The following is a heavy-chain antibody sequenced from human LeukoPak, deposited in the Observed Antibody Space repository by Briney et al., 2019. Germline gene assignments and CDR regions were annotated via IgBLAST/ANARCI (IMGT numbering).Heavy chain of an antibody. J-gene: IGHJ5*02. CDR3: ARLDTWGWFDP. Sequence: PSETLSLTCTVSGGSISSSSYYWGWIRQPPGKGLEWIGSIYYSGSTYYNPSLRSRVTISVDTSKNQFSLKLSSVTAADTAVYYCARLDTWGWFDPWGQGTLVTVSS. CDR2: IYYSGST. CDR1: GGSISSSSYY. V-gene: IGHV4-39*01. D-gene: IGHD7-27*01.